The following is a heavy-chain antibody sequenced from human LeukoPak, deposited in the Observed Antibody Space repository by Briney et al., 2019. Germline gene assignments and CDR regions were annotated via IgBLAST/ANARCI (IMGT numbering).Heavy chain of an antibody. Sequence: PSETLSLTCAVYGGSFSGYYWSWIRQPPGKGLEWIGEINHSGSTNYNPSLKSRVTISVDTSKNQFSLKLSSVTAADTAAYYCARGTMGWTMVRGVISGAFDIWGQGTMVTVSS. J-gene: IGHJ3*02. CDR2: INHSGST. CDR1: GGSFSGYY. V-gene: IGHV4-34*01. D-gene: IGHD3-10*01. CDR3: ARGTMGWTMVRGVISGAFDI.